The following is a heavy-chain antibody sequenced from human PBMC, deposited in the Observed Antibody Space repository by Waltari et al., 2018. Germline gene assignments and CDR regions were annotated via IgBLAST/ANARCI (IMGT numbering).Heavy chain of an antibody. CDR2: IYTSGTT. CDR3: ARENWWSLHLYGMDV. V-gene: IGHV4-4*07. Sequence: QVQLQESGPGLVKPSETLSLTCNVSGDSMSSYYWSWIRQPAGKGLEWIGRIYTSGTTNYNPSLESRVTMSVDTSKNQFSLKLSSVTAADSAVYYCARENWWSLHLYGMDVWGQGTTVTVSS. CDR1: GDSMSSYY. J-gene: IGHJ6*02. D-gene: IGHD3-16*01.